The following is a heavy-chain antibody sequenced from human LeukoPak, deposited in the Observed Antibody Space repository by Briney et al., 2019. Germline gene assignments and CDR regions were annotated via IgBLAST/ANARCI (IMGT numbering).Heavy chain of an antibody. D-gene: IGHD3-3*01. CDR3: ARGITIFGVVIAPNWFDP. V-gene: IGHV4-38-2*01. CDR2: IYHSGST. CDR1: GYSISRGYY. Sequence: PSETLSLTCAVSGYSISRGYYWGWIRQPPGKGLEWIGSIYHSGSTYYNPSLKSRVTISVDTSKNQFSLKLSSVTAADTAVYYCARGITIFGVVIAPNWFDPWGQGTLVTVSS. J-gene: IGHJ5*02.